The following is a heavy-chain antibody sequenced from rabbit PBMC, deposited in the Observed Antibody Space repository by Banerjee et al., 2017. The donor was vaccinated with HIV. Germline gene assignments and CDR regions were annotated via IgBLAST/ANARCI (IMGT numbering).Heavy chain of an antibody. CDR1: GFSFSNKAV. J-gene: IGHJ6*01. CDR2: IDTSDGDT. V-gene: IGHV1S45*01. D-gene: IGHD4-1*01. Sequence: QEQLVESGGGLVKPEGSLKLSCTASGFSFSNKAVMCWVRRAPGKGLEWIACIDTSDGDTDYANWPKGRFTISKTSSTTVTLQMTSLTVADTATYFCARVSETSGWGEDLWGPGTLVTVS. CDR3: ARVSETSGWGEDL.